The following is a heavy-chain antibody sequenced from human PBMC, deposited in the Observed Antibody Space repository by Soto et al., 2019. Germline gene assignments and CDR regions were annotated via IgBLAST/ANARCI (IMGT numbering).Heavy chain of an antibody. CDR1: GFTFSDYY. CDR2: ISSSGSTI. D-gene: IGHD3-16*02. V-gene: IGHV3-11*01. CDR3: ARDYRSHYIHGPFFDY. J-gene: IGHJ4*02. Sequence: GGSLRLSCAASGFTFSDYYMSWIRQAPGKGLEWVSYISSSGSTIYYADSVKGRFTISRDNAKNSLYLQMNSLGAEDTAVYYCARDYRSHYIHGPFFDYWGQGTLVTVSS.